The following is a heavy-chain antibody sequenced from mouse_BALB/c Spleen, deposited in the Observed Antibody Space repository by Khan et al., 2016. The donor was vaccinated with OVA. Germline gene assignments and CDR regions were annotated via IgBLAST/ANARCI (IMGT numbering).Heavy chain of an antibody. CDR1: GFNIKDTY. CDR2: IAPANGNT. J-gene: IGHJ1*01. CDR3: ARPSYDPRDFEV. D-gene: IGHD2-3*01. Sequence: VQLQQPGAELVKPGASVKLSCTASGFNIKDTYLHWVKQRPEQGLEWIGRIAPANGNTQYDPKFQGKATIISDTSSNTSYLKLNSLTSEDTAVYYCARPSYDPRDFEVWGAGTTVTVSS. V-gene: IGHV14-3*02.